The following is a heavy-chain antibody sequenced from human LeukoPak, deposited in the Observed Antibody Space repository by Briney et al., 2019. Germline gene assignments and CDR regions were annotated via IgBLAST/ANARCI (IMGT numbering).Heavy chain of an antibody. CDR1: GGSISSHY. D-gene: IGHD2-15*01. J-gene: IGHJ4*02. V-gene: IGHV4-59*08. CDR2: IYYSGSP. CDR3: ARTYCSGGSCHFDY. Sequence: PSETLSLTCSVSGGSISSHYWSWIRQPPGKGLEWIGYIYYSGSPDSNPSLKSRVTISVDTSKNQFSLKLSSVTAADTAVYYCARTYCSGGSCHFDYWGQGTLVTVSS.